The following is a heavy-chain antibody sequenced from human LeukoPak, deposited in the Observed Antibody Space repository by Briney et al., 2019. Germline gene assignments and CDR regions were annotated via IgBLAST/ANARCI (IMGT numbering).Heavy chain of an antibody. CDR3: ARVATGDNAFDI. J-gene: IGHJ3*02. CDR1: GFTFSRYW. V-gene: IGHV3-7*01. CDR2: IKRDVSEE. D-gene: IGHD7-27*01. Sequence: PGGSLRLSCAASGFTFSRYWMSWVRQAPGKGLEWVANIKRDVSEEYLVDSVKGRFTISRDNAKNSLHLQMNSLREEDTAVYYCARVATGDNAFDIWGQGTMVTVSS.